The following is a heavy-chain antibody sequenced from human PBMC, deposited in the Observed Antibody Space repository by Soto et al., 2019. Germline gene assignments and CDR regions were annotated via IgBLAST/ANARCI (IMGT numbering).Heavy chain of an antibody. V-gene: IGHV1-18*01. CDR1: GYTFTSYG. J-gene: IGHJ4*02. CDR3: ARDDDYGDRLDY. D-gene: IGHD4-17*01. CDR2: ISAYNGNT. Sequence: ASVKVSCKASGYTFTSYGISWVRQAPGQGLEWMGWISAYNGNTNYAQKLQGRVTMTTDTSTSAAYMELRSLRSDDTAVYYCARDDDYGDRLDYWGQGTLVTVSS.